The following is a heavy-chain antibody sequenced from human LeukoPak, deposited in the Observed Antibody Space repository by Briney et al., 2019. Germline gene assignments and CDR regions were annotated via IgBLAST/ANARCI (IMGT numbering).Heavy chain of an antibody. J-gene: IGHJ5*02. V-gene: IGHV4-38-2*01. CDR2: IYYSGST. D-gene: IGHD4-17*01. CDR1: GYSISSGYY. Sequence: PSETLSLTCAVSGYSISSGYYWGWIRQPPGKGLEWIGTIYYSGSTYYNPSLKSRVTISVDTSKNQFSLKLSSVTAADTAVYYCARSNGDYNWFDPWGQGILVTVSS. CDR3: ARSNGDYNWFDP.